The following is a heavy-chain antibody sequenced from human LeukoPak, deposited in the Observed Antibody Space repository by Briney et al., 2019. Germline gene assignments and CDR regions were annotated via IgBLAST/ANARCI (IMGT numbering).Heavy chain of an antibody. J-gene: IGHJ4*02. CDR2: ISSSSSYI. CDR1: GFTFSSYS. Sequence: PGGSLRFSCAASGFTFSSYSMNWVRQAPGKGLEWVSSISSSSSYIYYADSVKGRFTISRDNAKNSLYLQMNSLRAEDTAVYYCARDSSGYLALDYWGQGTLVTVSS. CDR3: ARDSSGYLALDY. V-gene: IGHV3-21*01. D-gene: IGHD3-22*01.